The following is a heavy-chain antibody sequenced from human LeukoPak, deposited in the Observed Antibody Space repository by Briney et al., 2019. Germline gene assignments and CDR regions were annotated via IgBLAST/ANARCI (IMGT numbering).Heavy chain of an antibody. CDR3: GRDSPFSARGQPADY. CDR1: GFTFSNYW. CDR2: IKQDGSEK. Sequence: GGSLRLSCAASGFTFSNYWMDWVRQVPGKGLEWVADIKQDGSEKYYMDSVKGRFTISRDNAKNSLYLQMNSLRVEDTAVHYCGRDSPFSARGQPADYWGQGTLVTVSS. V-gene: IGHV3-7*01. J-gene: IGHJ4*02. D-gene: IGHD6-6*01.